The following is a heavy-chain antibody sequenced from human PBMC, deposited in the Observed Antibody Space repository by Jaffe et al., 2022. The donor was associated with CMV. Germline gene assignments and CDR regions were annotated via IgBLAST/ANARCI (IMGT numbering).Heavy chain of an antibody. J-gene: IGHJ4*02. CDR1: GGSLSTYY. CDR2: IYSSGST. D-gene: IGHD3-10*01. V-gene: IGHV4-59*01. CDR3: ARVHYVSGGALDY. Sequence: QVQLQESGPGLVKPSETLSLTCTVSGGSLSTYYWNWIRQPPGKGLEWIGYIYSSGSTNYNPSLKSRITISVDTSKNQFSLKLSSVTAADTAVYYCARVHYVSGGALDYWGPGTLVTVSS.